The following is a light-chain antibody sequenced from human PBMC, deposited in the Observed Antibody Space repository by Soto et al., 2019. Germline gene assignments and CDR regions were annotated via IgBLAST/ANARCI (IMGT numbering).Light chain of an antibody. CDR3: LQYDNHPFT. V-gene: IGKV1-16*01. CDR2: DAS. CDR1: QGVGNQ. Sequence: DIQMTQSPFSLSASVGDRITITCRASQGVGNQLGWFQQKPGKVPKSLIYDASSLQSGAPSRFSGSGSGTDFTLTINSLQPEDFATYYCLQYDNHPFTFGPGTKVDI. J-gene: IGKJ3*01.